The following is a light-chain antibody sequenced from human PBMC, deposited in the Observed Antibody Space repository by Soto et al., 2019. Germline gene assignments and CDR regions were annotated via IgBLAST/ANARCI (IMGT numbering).Light chain of an antibody. CDR1: SSDVGDYNY. CDR2: EVS. CDR3: SSFAGSKNVV. V-gene: IGLV2-8*01. J-gene: IGLJ2*01. Sequence: QSVLTQPPSASGSPGQSVTISCTGSSSDVGDYNYVSWYQQYPGKAPKLMIYEVSKRPSGVPDRFSGSKSGNTASLTVSGLQAEDEADYYCSSFAGSKNVVLGGGTQLTVL.